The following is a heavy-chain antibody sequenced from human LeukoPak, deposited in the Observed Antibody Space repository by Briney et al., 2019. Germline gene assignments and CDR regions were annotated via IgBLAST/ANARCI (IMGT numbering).Heavy chain of an antibody. D-gene: IGHD1-26*01. Sequence: GGSLRLSCAASGFTFGDYAMHWVRQAPGKGLEWVSGISWNSGSIGYADSVKGRFTISRDNAKSSLYLQMNSLRAEDTALYYCAKSGSYGNYYFDYWGQGTLVTVSS. CDR1: GFTFGDYA. CDR3: AKSGSYGNYYFDY. J-gene: IGHJ4*02. V-gene: IGHV3-9*01. CDR2: ISWNSGSI.